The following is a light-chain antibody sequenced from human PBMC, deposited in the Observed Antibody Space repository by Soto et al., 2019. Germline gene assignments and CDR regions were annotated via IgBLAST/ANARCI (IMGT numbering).Light chain of an antibody. J-gene: IGKJ3*01. Sequence: DIVMTQSPDSLALSLGERATINCKSRQSVLNSSNNKNYLAWYQQKPGQPPKLLIYWASTRESGVPDRCSGSGSGTDFTLTISSLQAEDVAVYYCQQCYSTPFTFGPGTKVDIK. CDR1: QSVLNSSNNKNY. CDR3: QQCYSTPFT. CDR2: WAS. V-gene: IGKV4-1*01.